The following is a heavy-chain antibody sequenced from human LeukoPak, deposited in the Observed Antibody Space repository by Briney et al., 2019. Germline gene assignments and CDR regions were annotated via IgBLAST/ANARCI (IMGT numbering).Heavy chain of an antibody. CDR1: GFTFSSYA. CDR3: ARGSYYDSSSYFGY. J-gene: IGHJ4*02. V-gene: IGHV3-30*04. Sequence: PGGSLRLSCAASGFTFSSYAMHWVRQAPGKGLEWVAVISYDGSNKYYADSVKGRFTISRDNSTITLYLQMNNLRAEDTAVYYCARGSYYDSSSYFGYWGQGTLVTVSS. CDR2: ISYDGSNK. D-gene: IGHD3-22*01.